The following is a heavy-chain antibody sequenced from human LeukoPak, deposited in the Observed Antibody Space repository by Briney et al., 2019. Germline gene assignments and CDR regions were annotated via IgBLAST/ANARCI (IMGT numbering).Heavy chain of an antibody. CDR1: GFNFISSW. J-gene: IGHJ4*02. D-gene: IGHD1-26*01. CDR3: ERDRLYSSDY. CDR2: IKQDGSEK. Sequence: PGGSLRLSCAASGFNFISSWMNWVRQAPGKGLEWVANIKQDGSEKYYVDSVKGRFTISRDNAKNSLYLQMNSLRAEDTAVYYCERDRLYSSDYWGQGTLVTVSS. V-gene: IGHV3-7*01.